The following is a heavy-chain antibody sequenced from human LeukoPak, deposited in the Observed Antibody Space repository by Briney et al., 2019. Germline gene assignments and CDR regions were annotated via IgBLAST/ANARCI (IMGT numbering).Heavy chain of an antibody. J-gene: IGHJ4*02. CDR1: GYTFTGYY. D-gene: IGHD5-18*01. CDR3: ARYSYGFGTFDY. Sequence: ASVKVSCKASGYTFTGYYMHWVRQAPGQGLEWMGWINPNSGGTNYALKFQGRVTMTRDTSISTAYMELSRLRSDDTAVYYCARYSYGFGTFDYWGQGTLVTVSS. V-gene: IGHV1-2*02. CDR2: INPNSGGT.